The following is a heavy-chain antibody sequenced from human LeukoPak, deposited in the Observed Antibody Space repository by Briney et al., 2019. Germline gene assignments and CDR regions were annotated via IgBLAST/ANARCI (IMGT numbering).Heavy chain of an antibody. Sequence: GGSLRLSCAASGFTFSGSAMHWVRQASGKGLDWVGRIRSKANSYAAAYAASVTGRFTISRDDSKNTAYLQMNSLKTEDTAVYYCTRHAAASRDYWGQGTLVTVSS. CDR2: IRSKANSYAA. V-gene: IGHV3-73*01. D-gene: IGHD2-2*01. CDR3: TRHAAASRDY. CDR1: GFTFSGSA. J-gene: IGHJ4*02.